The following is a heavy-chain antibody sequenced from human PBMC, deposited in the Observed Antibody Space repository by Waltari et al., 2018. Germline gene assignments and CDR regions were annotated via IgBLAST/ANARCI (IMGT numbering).Heavy chain of an antibody. CDR3: ARQRYFDWLFDY. J-gene: IGHJ4*02. CDR1: GGSISSSSYY. D-gene: IGHD3-9*01. V-gene: IGHV4-39*01. Sequence: QLQLQESGPGLVKPSETLSLTCTVPGGSISSSSYYWGWIRQPPGKGREWIGSIYYSGRTYYNPSLKSRVTISVDTSKNQFSLKLSSVTAADTAVYYCARQRYFDWLFDYWGQGTLVTVSS. CDR2: IYYSGRT.